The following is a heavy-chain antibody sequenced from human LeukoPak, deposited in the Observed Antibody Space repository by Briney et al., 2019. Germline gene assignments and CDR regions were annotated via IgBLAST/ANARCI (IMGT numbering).Heavy chain of an antibody. D-gene: IGHD1-26*01. V-gene: IGHV4-39*01. CDR3: ARRGPSGRSLDY. CDR1: GGSISSSSYY. J-gene: IGHJ4*02. Sequence: SETLSLTCNVSGGSISSSSYYWGLIRQPPGKGLEWIGSMYYGGSTYYNLSLKSRVTISVDTSKNQFSLKLSSVTAADTAVYYCARRGPSGRSLDYWGQGTLVTVSS. CDR2: MYYGGST.